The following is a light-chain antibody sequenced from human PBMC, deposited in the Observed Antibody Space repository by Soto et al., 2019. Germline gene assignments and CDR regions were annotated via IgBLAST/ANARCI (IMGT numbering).Light chain of an antibody. V-gene: IGKV3-20*01. Sequence: DIVLTQSPGTLSLSPGERATLSCSASRSVSSSYLAWYQQKPGQAPRLLVYGASRRATGIPDRFSGSGSGTNFPLTISRLEPEDFAVYYCQQYGSSPPWTFGQGTKVEIK. CDR3: QQYGSSPPWT. J-gene: IGKJ1*01. CDR2: GAS. CDR1: RSVSSSY.